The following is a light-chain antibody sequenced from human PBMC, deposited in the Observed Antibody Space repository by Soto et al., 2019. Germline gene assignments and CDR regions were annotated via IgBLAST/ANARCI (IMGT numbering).Light chain of an antibody. CDR2: GAS. CDR1: QSVSSN. J-gene: IGKJ1*01. CDR3: QQYNDWPLT. Sequence: EKVMTQSPATLSVSPGERATLSCRASQSVSSNLAWYQHKPGQAPRLLIYGASTRPTAIPARFSGSGSGTEFTLTISSLQSEDFAVYYCQQYNDWPLTFGQGTKVEIK. V-gene: IGKV3-15*01.